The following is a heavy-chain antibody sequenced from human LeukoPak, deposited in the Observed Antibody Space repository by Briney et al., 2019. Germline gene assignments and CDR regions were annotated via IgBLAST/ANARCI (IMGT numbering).Heavy chain of an antibody. D-gene: IGHD2-15*01. J-gene: IGHJ6*02. CDR3: ARDEAIVVVVAATLGYYYYGMDV. Sequence: PGGSLRLSCAASGFTFSSYSMNWVRQAPGKGLEWVSSISSSSSYIYYADSVKGRFTISRDNAKNSLYLQMNSLRAEDTAVYYCARDEAIVVVVAATLGYYYYGMDVWGQGTTVTVSS. V-gene: IGHV3-21*01. CDR2: ISSSSSYI. CDR1: GFTFSSYS.